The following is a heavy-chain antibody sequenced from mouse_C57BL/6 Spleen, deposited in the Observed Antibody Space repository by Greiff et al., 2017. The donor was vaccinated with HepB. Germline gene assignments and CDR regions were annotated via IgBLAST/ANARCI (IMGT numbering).Heavy chain of an antibody. CDR2: ISDGGSYT. Sequence: EVQGVESGGGLVKPGGSLKLSCAASGFTFSSYAMSWVRQTPEKRLEWVATISDGGSYTYYPDNVKGRFTISRDNAKNNLYLQMSHLKSEDTAMYYCARYSNYGAMDYWGQGISVTVSS. CDR1: GFTFSSYA. D-gene: IGHD2-5*01. V-gene: IGHV5-4*01. CDR3: ARYSNYGAMDY. J-gene: IGHJ4*01.